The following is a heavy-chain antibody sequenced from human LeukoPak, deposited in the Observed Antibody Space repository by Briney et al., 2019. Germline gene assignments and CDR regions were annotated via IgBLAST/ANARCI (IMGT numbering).Heavy chain of an antibody. CDR2: ISYDGSNK. V-gene: IGHV3-30*18. Sequence: PGGSLRLSCAASGFTFSSYGMHWVRQAPGKGLEWVAVISYDGSNKYYADSVKGRFTSSRDNSKNTLYLQMNSLRAEDTAVYYCAKDGGSGWDFDYWGQGTLVTVSS. D-gene: IGHD6-19*01. CDR3: AKDGGSGWDFDY. CDR1: GFTFSSYG. J-gene: IGHJ4*02.